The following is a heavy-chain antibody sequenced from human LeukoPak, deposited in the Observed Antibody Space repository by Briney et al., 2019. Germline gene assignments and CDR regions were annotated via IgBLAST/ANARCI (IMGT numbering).Heavy chain of an antibody. V-gene: IGHV3-23*01. D-gene: IGHD3-9*01. Sequence: GGSLRLSCAASGFSFSSYAMSWVRQAPGKGLEWVSAISGSGGGTYYADSVKGRFTISRDNSKNTLYLQMNSLRAEDTAVYYCAKAPPTNYDILTGYYDRVYYYMDVWGKGTTVTVSS. J-gene: IGHJ6*03. CDR2: ISGSGGGT. CDR1: GFSFSSYA. CDR3: AKAPPTNYDILTGYYDRVYYYMDV.